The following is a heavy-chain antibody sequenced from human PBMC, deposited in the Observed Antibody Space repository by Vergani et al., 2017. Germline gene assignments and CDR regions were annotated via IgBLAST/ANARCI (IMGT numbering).Heavy chain of an antibody. V-gene: IGHV1-69*12. CDR2: IIPIFGTA. D-gene: IGHD3-3*01. CDR3: ASSLNDFWSGYYSGGFDY. CDR1: GGTFSSYA. Sequence: QVQLVQSGAEVKKPGSSVKVSCKASGGTFSSYAISWVRQAPGQGLEWMGGIIPIFGTANYAQKFQGRVTSTADESTSTAYMELSSLRSEYTAVYYCASSLNDFWSGYYSGGFDYWGQGTLVTVSS. J-gene: IGHJ4*02.